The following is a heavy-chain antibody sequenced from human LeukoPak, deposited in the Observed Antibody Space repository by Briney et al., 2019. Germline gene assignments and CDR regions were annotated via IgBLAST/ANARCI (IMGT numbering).Heavy chain of an antibody. D-gene: IGHD6-25*01. V-gene: IGHV3-23*01. Sequence: AQSRTLSWPPSGLSLESYGMSWVRHAPGNGLGWVAATSSRDAGTYHADSVRGRFTISRDNSKNTLWLQMNSLRATGAAVYDCPRGPSGYHNTGGQGTLVTVSS. CDR2: TSSRDAGT. CDR3: PRGPSGYHNT. CDR1: GLSLESYG. J-gene: IGHJ4*02.